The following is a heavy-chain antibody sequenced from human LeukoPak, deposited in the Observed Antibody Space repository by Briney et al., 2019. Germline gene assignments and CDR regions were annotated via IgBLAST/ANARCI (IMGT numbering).Heavy chain of an antibody. CDR2: ISSSSSYI. CDR3: AREGQGEAGDGGDFDY. Sequence: GGSLRLSCAASGFTFSSYSMNWVRQAPGKGLEWVSSISSSSSYIYYADSVKGRFTISRDNAKNSLYLQMNSLRAEDTAVYYCAREGQGEAGDGGDFDYWGQGTLVTVSS. J-gene: IGHJ4*02. V-gene: IGHV3-21*01. D-gene: IGHD7-27*01. CDR1: GFTFSSYS.